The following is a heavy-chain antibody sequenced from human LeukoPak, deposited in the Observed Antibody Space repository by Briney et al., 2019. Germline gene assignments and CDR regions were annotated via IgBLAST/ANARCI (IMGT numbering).Heavy chain of an antibody. Sequence: PGGSLRLSCAASGFTFSGYSMNWVRQAPGKGLEWVSSISSSSSYIYYADSVEGRFTISRDNAKNSLYLQMNSLRAEDTAVYYCARVFGVVQQGDGMDVWGQGTTVTVS. D-gene: IGHD3-3*01. J-gene: IGHJ6*02. CDR3: ARVFGVVQQGDGMDV. V-gene: IGHV3-21*01. CDR1: GFTFSGYS. CDR2: ISSSSSYI.